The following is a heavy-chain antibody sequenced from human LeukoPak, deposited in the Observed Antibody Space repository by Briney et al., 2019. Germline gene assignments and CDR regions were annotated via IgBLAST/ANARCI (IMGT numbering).Heavy chain of an antibody. Sequence: GGSLRLSCAASGFTFSTYGMHWVRQAPGKGLEWVAFIRYDGSNKYYADSVKGRLTISRDSSKNTLYLQMNSLRAEDTAVYYCARADYDFWGGFTAEFDYWGQGTLVTVSS. CDR3: ARADYDFWGGFTAEFDY. V-gene: IGHV3-30*02. D-gene: IGHD3-3*01. CDR1: GFTFSTYG. CDR2: IRYDGSNK. J-gene: IGHJ4*02.